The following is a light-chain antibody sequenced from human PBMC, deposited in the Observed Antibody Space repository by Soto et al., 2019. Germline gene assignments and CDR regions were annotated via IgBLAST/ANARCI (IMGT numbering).Light chain of an antibody. CDR3: SSYAGTHIV. V-gene: IGLV2-8*01. Sequence: QSALNQPPSASGSPGQSVAISCTGTSSDVGGYNYVSWYQQHPGKAPKLMIYDVSKRPSGVPDRFSGSKSGNTASLTVSGLQAEDEADYYCSSYAGTHIVFGTGTKVTVL. CDR1: SSDVGGYNY. J-gene: IGLJ1*01. CDR2: DVS.